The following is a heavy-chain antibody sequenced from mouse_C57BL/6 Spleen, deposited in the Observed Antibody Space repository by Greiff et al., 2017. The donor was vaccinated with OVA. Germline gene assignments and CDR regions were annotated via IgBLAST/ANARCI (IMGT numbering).Heavy chain of an antibody. CDR1: GYTFTSYG. V-gene: IGHV1-81*01. D-gene: IGHD2-4*01. J-gene: IGHJ4*01. CDR2: IYPRSGNT. CDR3: ARGGLRQYYYAMDY. Sequence: QVQLQQSGAELARPGASVKLSCKASGYTFTSYGISWVKQRTGQGLEWIGEIYPRSGNTYYNEKFKGKATLTADKSSSTAYMELRSLTSEDSAVYFCARGGLRQYYYAMDYWGQGTSVTVSS.